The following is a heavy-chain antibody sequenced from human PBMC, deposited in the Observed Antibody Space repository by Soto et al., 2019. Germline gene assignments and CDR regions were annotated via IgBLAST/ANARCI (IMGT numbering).Heavy chain of an antibody. J-gene: IGHJ5*01. D-gene: IGHD1-20*01. CDR3: APRRYKWNDWDCFAS. V-gene: IGHV2-5*02. CDR1: GFSLRNTEES. CDR2: IYWDDEK. Sequence: QITLKESGPTLVKATQTLTLTCSFSGFSLRNTEESVSWIRQPPGKALEWLGIIYWDDEKRYSPSVKSRLTIPKDSSKKHVVLMMTNLDPMDTGTYSCAPRRYKWNDWDCFASWGQGTLVAVSS.